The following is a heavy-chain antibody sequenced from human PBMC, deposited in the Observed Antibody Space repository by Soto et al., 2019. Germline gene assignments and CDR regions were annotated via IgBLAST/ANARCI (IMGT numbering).Heavy chain of an antibody. J-gene: IGHJ5*02. CDR2: IIPIFGTA. CDR1: GGTFSSYA. D-gene: IGHD3-22*01. CDR3: ARETPDYYDSSGYYRYNWFDP. V-gene: IGHV1-69*13. Sequence: ASVKVSCKASGGTFSSYAISWVRQAPGQGLEWMGGIIPIFGTANYAQKFQGRVTITADESTSTAYMELSSLRSEDTAVYYCARETPDYYDSSGYYRYNWFDPWGQGTLVTVS.